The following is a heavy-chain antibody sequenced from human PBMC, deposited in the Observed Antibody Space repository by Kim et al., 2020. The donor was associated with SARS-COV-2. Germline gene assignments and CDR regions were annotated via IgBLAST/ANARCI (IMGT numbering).Heavy chain of an antibody. D-gene: IGHD6-19*01. Sequence: GGSLRLSCAASGFTFSSYAMHWVRQAPGKGLEYVSAISSNGGSTYYANSVKGRFTISRDNSKNTLYLQMGSLRAEDMAVYYCASSSRGQWLGDWFDPWGQGTLVTVSS. CDR3: ASSSRGQWLGDWFDP. J-gene: IGHJ5*02. V-gene: IGHV3-64*01. CDR1: GFTFSSYA. CDR2: ISSNGGST.